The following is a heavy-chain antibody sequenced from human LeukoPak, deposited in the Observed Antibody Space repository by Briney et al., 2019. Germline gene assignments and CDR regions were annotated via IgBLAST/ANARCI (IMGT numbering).Heavy chain of an antibody. J-gene: IGHJ6*04. CDR1: VFTLRRYC. CDR3: ARDDYGDYQGRMDV. CDR2: KWYDGSNK. Sequence: GGTLSLSRAASVFTLRRYCMHWVRQAPAKGREGVAVKWYDGSNKYYADSVKGRFTISRDNSKNTLYLQMNSLRAEDTAVYYCARDDYGDYQGRMDVWGKGTTVTVSS. V-gene: IGHV3-33*01. D-gene: IGHD4-17*01.